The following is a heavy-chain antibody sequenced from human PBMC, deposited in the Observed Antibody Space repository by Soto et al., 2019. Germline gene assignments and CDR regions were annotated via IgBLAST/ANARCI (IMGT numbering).Heavy chain of an antibody. CDR1: GGSISSGGYS. Sequence: SETLSLTCAVSGGSISSGGYSWSWIRQPPGKGLEWIGYIYHSGSTYYNPSLRSRVTISVDTSKNQFSLKLSSVTAADTAVYYCARERPDGARLDPWGQGTLVTVSS. CDR2: IYHSGST. V-gene: IGHV4-30-2*05. D-gene: IGHD6-6*01. J-gene: IGHJ5*02. CDR3: ARERPDGARLDP.